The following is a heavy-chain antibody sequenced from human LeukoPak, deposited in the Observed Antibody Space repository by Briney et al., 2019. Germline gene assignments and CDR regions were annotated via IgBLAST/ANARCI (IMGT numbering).Heavy chain of an antibody. CDR3: TRAFEYGWFDP. CDR1: GYTFTDYF. D-gene: IGHD4-17*01. CDR2: INPKAGGT. V-gene: IGHV1-2*02. J-gene: IGHJ5*02. Sequence: ASVKVSCKASGYTFTDYFMRWVRQAPGQGLEWMGWINPKAGGTTYAQKFQGRVTMTWDMSITTAYMDLSKLRSDDTAVYYCTRAFEYGWFDPWGQGTLVIVSS.